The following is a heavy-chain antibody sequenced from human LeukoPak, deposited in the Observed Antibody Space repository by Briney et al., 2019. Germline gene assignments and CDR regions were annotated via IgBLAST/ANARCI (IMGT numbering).Heavy chain of an antibody. CDR2: ISPSGDIT. Sequence: PGGTLRLSCAGSGFSFSSHGMNWVRQAPGKGLEWVSGISPSGDITHYTGSVRGRFTISRDNFKNTLSLQVNSLRAEDTAMYYCAKDDDWGRYKHWGQGTLVTVSS. D-gene: IGHD3-16*01. J-gene: IGHJ1*01. CDR3: AKDDDWGRYKH. CDR1: GFSFSSHG. V-gene: IGHV3-23*01.